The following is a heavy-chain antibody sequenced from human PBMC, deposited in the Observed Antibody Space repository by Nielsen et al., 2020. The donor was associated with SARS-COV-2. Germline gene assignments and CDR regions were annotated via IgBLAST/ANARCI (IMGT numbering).Heavy chain of an antibody. CDR2: IYYSGST. D-gene: IGHD3-3*01. V-gene: IGHV4-31*02. CDR3: ARVSLLRITIFGVVTRPRYFDL. Sequence: YWSWICQHPGKGLEWIGYIYYSGSTYYNPSLKSRVTISVDTSKNQFSLKLSSVTAADTAVYYCARVSLLRITIFGVVTRPRYFDLWGRGTLATVSS. J-gene: IGHJ2*01. CDR1: Y.